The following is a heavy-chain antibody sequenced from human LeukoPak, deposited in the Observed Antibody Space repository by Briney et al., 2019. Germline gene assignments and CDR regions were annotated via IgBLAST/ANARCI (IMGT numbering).Heavy chain of an antibody. J-gene: IGHJ6*02. CDR1: GFTFSSYA. CDR3: ARDATDKITMVRGVIDYYYGMDV. D-gene: IGHD3-10*01. V-gene: IGHV3-30-3*01. Sequence: PGGSLRLPCAAYGFTFSSYAMHWVRQDPGKGLEWVAVISYDGSKKYYADSVKGRFTISRDNSKNTLYLQMNSLRAEDTAVYYCARDATDKITMVRGVIDYYYGMDVWGQGTTVTVSS. CDR2: ISYDGSKK.